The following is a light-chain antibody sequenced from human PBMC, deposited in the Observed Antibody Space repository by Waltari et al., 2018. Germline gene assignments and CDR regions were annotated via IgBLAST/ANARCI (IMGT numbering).Light chain of an antibody. J-gene: IGLJ2*01. CDR2: DVT. V-gene: IGLV2-14*03. Sequence: SALTHPDSVSGSPGQSITISCSGISSYSGGYNYVSWYQQHPGDAHKVIIYDVTNRPSAVSTRCSGSKSDSSDSLSISGLQPEDEADYYCSSFTSSTTGIFGGGTKLTVL. CDR1: SSYSGGYNY. CDR3: SSFTSSTTGI.